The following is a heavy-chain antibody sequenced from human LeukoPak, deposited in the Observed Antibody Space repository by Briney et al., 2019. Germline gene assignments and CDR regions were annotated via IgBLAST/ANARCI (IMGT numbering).Heavy chain of an antibody. V-gene: IGHV1-2*02. D-gene: IGHD6-6*01. Sequence: ASVTVSFKASGYTFTVYYMHWVRQAPGQGLEWMGWINPNSGGTNYAQKFQGRVTMTRDTSISTAYMELSRLRSDDTAVYYCARDRSVYSSSSVDYWGQGTLVTVSS. CDR3: ARDRSVYSSSSVDY. CDR1: GYTFTVYY. J-gene: IGHJ4*02. CDR2: INPNSGGT.